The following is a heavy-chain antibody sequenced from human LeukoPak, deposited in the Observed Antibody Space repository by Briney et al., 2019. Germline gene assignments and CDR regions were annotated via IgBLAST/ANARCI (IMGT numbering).Heavy chain of an antibody. D-gene: IGHD3-10*01. J-gene: IGHJ4*02. V-gene: IGHV4-34*01. Sequence: SETLSLTCAVYGGSFSGYYWSWIRQPPGKGLEWIGEINHSGSTNYNPSLKSRVTTSVDTSKNQFSLKLSSVTAADTAVYYCAREGSELLWFGELFDDYFDYWGQGTLVTVSS. CDR3: AREGSELLWFGELFDDYFDY. CDR2: INHSGST. CDR1: GGSFSGYY.